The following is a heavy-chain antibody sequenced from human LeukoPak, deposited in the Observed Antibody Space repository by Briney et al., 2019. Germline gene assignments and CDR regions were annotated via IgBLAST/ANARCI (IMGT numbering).Heavy chain of an antibody. D-gene: IGHD4-17*01. J-gene: IGHJ4*02. CDR1: GFTFSSYS. CDR3: AKKATVTTNYFDY. V-gene: IGHV3-21*04. Sequence: GGSLRLSCAASGFTFSSYSMNWVRQAPGKGLEWVSSISSSSSYIYYADSVKGRFTISRDNSKNTLYLQLNSLRAEDTAVYYCAKKATVTTNYFDYWGQGTLVTVSS. CDR2: ISSSSSYI.